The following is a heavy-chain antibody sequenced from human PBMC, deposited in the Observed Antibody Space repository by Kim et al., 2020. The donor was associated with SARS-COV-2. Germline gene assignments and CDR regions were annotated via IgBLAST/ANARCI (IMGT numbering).Heavy chain of an antibody. V-gene: IGHV3-74*01. Sequence: GGSLRLSCKVPGFTFSGYWMHWVRQAPGKGLVWVARINGDGRTTDYADSMKGRFTISRDNAKNTFYLQMNSLRVEDTAVYYCARQRGPVTPFDYWGQGTLVTVSA. D-gene: IGHD4-17*01. CDR3: ARQRGPVTPFDY. CDR1: GFTFSGYW. CDR2: INGDGRTT. J-gene: IGHJ4*02.